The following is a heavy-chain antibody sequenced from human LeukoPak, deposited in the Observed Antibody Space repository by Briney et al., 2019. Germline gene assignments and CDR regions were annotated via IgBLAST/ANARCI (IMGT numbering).Heavy chain of an antibody. V-gene: IGHV1-2*02. CDR3: ARVSLFYGDYAHPWFDP. J-gene: IGHJ5*02. Sequence: ASVKVSCKASGCTFTGYYMHWVRQAPGQGLEWMGWINPNSGGTNYAQKFQGRVTMTRDTSISTAYMELSRLRSDDTAVYYCARVSLFYGDYAHPWFDPWGQGTLVTVSS. CDR2: INPNSGGT. D-gene: IGHD4-17*01. CDR1: GCTFTGYY.